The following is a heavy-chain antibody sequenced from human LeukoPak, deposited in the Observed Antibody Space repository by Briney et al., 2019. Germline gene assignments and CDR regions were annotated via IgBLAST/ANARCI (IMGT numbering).Heavy chain of an antibody. Sequence: GGSLRLSCAASGFTFGNYAMHWVRQAPGKGLEWVSLISWDGGSTYYADSVKGRFTISRDNSKNSLYLQMNSLRAEDTALYYCAKATPYSSGIDYWGQGTLVTVSS. CDR3: AKATPYSSGIDY. V-gene: IGHV3-43D*03. J-gene: IGHJ4*02. CDR1: GFTFGNYA. CDR2: ISWDGGST. D-gene: IGHD6-19*01.